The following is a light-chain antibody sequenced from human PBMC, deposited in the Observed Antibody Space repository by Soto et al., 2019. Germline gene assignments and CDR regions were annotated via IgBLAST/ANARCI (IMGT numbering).Light chain of an antibody. Sequence: EIVLTQSPATLSLSPGDRATLPCRASQSVGSYLGWYQQRPGQAPRLLIYDAANSATGIPARFSGSGSGTDFTLTISSLEPEDFAVYYCQQRSDWPSTFGGGTKVEIK. J-gene: IGKJ4*01. V-gene: IGKV3-11*01. CDR3: QQRSDWPST. CDR2: DAA. CDR1: QSVGSY.